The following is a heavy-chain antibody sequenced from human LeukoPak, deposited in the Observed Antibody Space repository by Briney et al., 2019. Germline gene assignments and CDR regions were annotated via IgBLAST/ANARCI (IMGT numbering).Heavy chain of an antibody. CDR1: GFTFSSYW. D-gene: IGHD3-16*02. CDR3: AREYSPYYDYVWGSYRYFDY. V-gene: IGHV3-7*01. Sequence: PGGSLRLSCAASGFTFSSYWMSWVRQAPGKGLEWVANIKGDGSEKYYVDSVKGRFTISRDNAKNSLYLQMNSLRAEDTAVYYCAREYSPYYDYVWGSYRYFDYWGQGTLVTVSS. CDR2: IKGDGSEK. J-gene: IGHJ4*02.